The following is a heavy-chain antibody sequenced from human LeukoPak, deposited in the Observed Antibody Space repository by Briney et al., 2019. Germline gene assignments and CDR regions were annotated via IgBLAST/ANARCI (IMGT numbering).Heavy chain of an antibody. CDR3: ARGLSGPYYYYYMDV. J-gene: IGHJ6*03. V-gene: IGHV1-2*02. CDR1: GFTFTVYN. Sequence: ASVTVSCKASGFTFTVYNIHWVRQAPGQGLEWMGWINPNNGGTNYAQNFQGRVTMTRDTSISTAYMELSRLRSDDTAVYYCARGLSGPYYYYYMDVWGKGTTVTVSS. D-gene: IGHD2-15*01. CDR2: INPNNGGT.